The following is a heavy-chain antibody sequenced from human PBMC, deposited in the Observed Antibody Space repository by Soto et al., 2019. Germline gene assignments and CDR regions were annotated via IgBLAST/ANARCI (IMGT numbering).Heavy chain of an antibody. D-gene: IGHD3-9*01. CDR3: ARDPNYDILTGYYFDY. Sequence: PGGSLRLSCAASGFTFSSYAMHWVRQAPGKGLEWVAVISYDGSNKYYADSVKGRFTISRDNSKNTLYLQMNSLRAEDTAVYYCARDPNYDILTGYYFDYWGQGTL. CDR1: GFTFSSYA. CDR2: ISYDGSNK. J-gene: IGHJ4*02. V-gene: IGHV3-30-3*01.